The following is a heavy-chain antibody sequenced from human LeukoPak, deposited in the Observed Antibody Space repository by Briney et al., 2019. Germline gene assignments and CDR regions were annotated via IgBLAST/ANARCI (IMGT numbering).Heavy chain of an antibody. CDR1: GYTFTGYF. J-gene: IGHJ4*02. Sequence: ASVKVSCKASGYTFTGYFIHWVRQAPGQGLGWMGWINPNSGGTNYAQKFQGRVTMTRDTSISTAYMELSSLRSEDTAVYYCARGRQWRVKGTFDYWGQGTLVTVSS. V-gene: IGHV1-2*02. CDR3: ARGRQWRVKGTFDY. CDR2: INPNSGGT. D-gene: IGHD6-19*01.